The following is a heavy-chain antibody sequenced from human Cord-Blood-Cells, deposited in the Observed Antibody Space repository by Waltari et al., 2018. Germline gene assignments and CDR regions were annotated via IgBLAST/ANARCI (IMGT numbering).Heavy chain of an antibody. CDR3: ARDHHKTYYYYMDV. V-gene: IGHV1-69*01. J-gene: IGHJ6*03. CDR2: IIPIFGTA. Sequence: PGQGLEWMGGIIPIFGTANYAQKFQGRVTITADESTSTAYMELSSLRSEDTAVYYCARDHHKTYYYYMDVWGKGTTVTVSS.